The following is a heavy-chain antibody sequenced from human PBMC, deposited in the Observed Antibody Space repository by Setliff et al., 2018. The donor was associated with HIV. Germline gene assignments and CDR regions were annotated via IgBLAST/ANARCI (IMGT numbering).Heavy chain of an antibody. Sequence: PSETLSLTCTVSGGSISSYYWSWIRQPPGKALKWIGYISSSGTTNYNPSLGSRVTISIETSNTHFSLWLRSVTAADTAVYYCARGQYCGGGSCYSPSYNWFDPWGQGTLVTSPQ. CDR3: ARGQYCGGGSCYSPSYNWFDP. CDR2: ISSSGTT. CDR1: GGSISSYY. V-gene: IGHV4-4*09. J-gene: IGHJ5*02. D-gene: IGHD2-15*01.